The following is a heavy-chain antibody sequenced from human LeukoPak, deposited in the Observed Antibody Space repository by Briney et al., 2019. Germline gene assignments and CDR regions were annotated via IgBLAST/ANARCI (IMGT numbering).Heavy chain of an antibody. V-gene: IGHV3-23*01. CDR2: ISGSGGST. D-gene: IGHD5-24*01. J-gene: IGHJ4*02. CDR3: ARSEDGYNAFDY. CDR1: GFTFSSYA. Sequence: GGSLRLSCAASGFTFSSYAMSWVRQAPGKGLEWVSAISGSGGSTYYADSVKGRFTISRDNAKNSLYLQMNSLRAEDTAVYYCARSEDGYNAFDYWGQGTLVTVSS.